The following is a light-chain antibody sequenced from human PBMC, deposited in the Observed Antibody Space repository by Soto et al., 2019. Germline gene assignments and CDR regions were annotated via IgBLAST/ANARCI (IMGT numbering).Light chain of an antibody. J-gene: IGKJ1*01. CDR1: QSVSSY. V-gene: IGKV3-11*01. CDR2: DAS. Sequence: EIVLTQSPATLSLSPGDRATLSCGASQSVSSYLAWYQQKPGQAPRLLIYDASNRATGIPARFSGSGSGTDFTLTISSLEPEDLSVYYCQQRSNWWTFGQGTKVEIK. CDR3: QQRSNWWT.